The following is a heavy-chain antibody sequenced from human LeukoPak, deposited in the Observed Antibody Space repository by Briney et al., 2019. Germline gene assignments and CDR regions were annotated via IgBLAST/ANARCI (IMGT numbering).Heavy chain of an antibody. Sequence: ASVKVSCKASGYTFTAYYMHWVRQAPGQGLEWMGWINPNSGGTNYAQKFQGWVTMTRDTSISTAYMELSRLRSDDTAVYYCARGTSLTMTVHNWFDPWGQGTLVTVSS. CDR1: GYTFTAYY. D-gene: IGHD3-22*01. V-gene: IGHV1-2*04. CDR3: ARGTSLTMTVHNWFDP. J-gene: IGHJ5*02. CDR2: INPNSGGT.